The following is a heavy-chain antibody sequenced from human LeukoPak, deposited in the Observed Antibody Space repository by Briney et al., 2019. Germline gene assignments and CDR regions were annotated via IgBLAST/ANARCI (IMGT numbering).Heavy chain of an antibody. Sequence: PSETLSLTCAVYGGSFSGYYWSWIRQPPGKGLEWIGEINHSGSTNYNPSLKSRVTMSVDTSKNQFSLKLSSVTAADTAVYYCARGQSRSVFDYWGQGTLVTVSS. D-gene: IGHD3-3*01. CDR3: ARGQSRSVFDY. V-gene: IGHV4-34*01. J-gene: IGHJ4*02. CDR2: INHSGST. CDR1: GGSFSGYY.